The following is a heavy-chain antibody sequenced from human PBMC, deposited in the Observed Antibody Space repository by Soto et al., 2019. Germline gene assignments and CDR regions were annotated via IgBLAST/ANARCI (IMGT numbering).Heavy chain of an antibody. CDR3: ARQGSNSSRRLSWFDP. J-gene: IGHJ5*02. CDR1: GGSSSSSTYS. D-gene: IGHD3-16*01. CDR2: MHYSGAT. Sequence: SETLSLTCTASGGSSSSSTYSWGWIRQPPGKGLEWIGSMHYSGATYYNPSLKSRVSISVDTSKSQFSLKLTFVTAADTAVYFCARQGSNSSRRLSWFDPWGQGTLVTASS. V-gene: IGHV4-39*01.